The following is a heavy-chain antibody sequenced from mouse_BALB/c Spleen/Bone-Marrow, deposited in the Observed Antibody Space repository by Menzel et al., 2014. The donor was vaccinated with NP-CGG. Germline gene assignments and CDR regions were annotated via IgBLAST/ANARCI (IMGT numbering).Heavy chain of an antibody. V-gene: IGHV1-69*02. CDR3: TRMYYNYYAMDY. CDR1: GYTFIDYW. J-gene: IGHJ4*01. D-gene: IGHD1-3*01. CDR2: IYPSDSYT. Sequence: LVXXXXSVXVSCKASGYTFIDYWINWVRQRPGQGLEWIGNIYPSDSYTNYNQKFKDKATLTVDKSPSTAYMQLSSPTSEDSAVYYCTRMYYNYYAMDYWGQGTSVTVSS.